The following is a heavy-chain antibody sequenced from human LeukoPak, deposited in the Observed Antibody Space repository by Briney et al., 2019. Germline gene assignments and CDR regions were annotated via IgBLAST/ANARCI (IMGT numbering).Heavy chain of an antibody. Sequence: GGSLRLSCAACGFTFNSYWMLWVRQAPGKGLVWVSRINSDGSRTSYADSVKGRFTISRDNATNTLYLQMNSLRAEDTAVYYCARGPSCADSGYFDYWGQGTLVTVSS. CDR3: ARGPSCADSGYFDY. CDR2: INSDGSRT. J-gene: IGHJ4*02. V-gene: IGHV3-74*01. D-gene: IGHD2-21*01. CDR1: GFTFNSYW.